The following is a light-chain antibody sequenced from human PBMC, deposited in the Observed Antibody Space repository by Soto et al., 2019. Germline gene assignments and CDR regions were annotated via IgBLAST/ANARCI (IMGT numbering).Light chain of an antibody. CDR2: EDN. J-gene: IGLJ2*01. Sequence: NFMLTQPHSVSESPGKTVTISCTRSSGSIASNYVQWYQQRPGSAPTTVIYEDNQRPSGVPDRFSGSIDSSSNSASLTISGLKTEDEADYYCQSYDSSMGVVFGGGTKLT. CDR3: QSYDSSMGVV. V-gene: IGLV6-57*04. CDR1: SGSIASNY.